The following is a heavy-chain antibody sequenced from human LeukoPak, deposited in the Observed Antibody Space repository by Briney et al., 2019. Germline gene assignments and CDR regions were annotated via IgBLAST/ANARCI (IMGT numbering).Heavy chain of an antibody. J-gene: IGHJ4*02. D-gene: IGHD3-3*01. CDR3: ARVSGTYYDFWSGYSPDYYFDY. CDR1: GFTFSSYA. CDR2: IYIGGTT. V-gene: IGHV3-66*02. Sequence: GGSLRLSCAASGFTFSSYAMSWVRQAPGKGLEWVSVIYIGGTTYYADSVKGRFTISRDNSKNTLYLQMNSLRAEDTAVYYCARVSGTYYDFWSGYSPDYYFDYWGQGTLVTVSS.